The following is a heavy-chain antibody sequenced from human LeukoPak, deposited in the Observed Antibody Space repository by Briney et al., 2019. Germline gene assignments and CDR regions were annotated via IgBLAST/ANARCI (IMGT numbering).Heavy chain of an antibody. Sequence: ASVKVSCKASGYTLTGYYMHWVRQAPGQGLEWMGWINPNSGGTNYAQTFQGRVTMTRDTSISTAYMELSRLRSDDTAVYYCARTSSWYYFDYWGQGTLVTVSS. CDR1: GYTLTGYY. CDR3: ARTSSWYYFDY. CDR2: INPNSGGT. J-gene: IGHJ4*02. V-gene: IGHV1-2*02. D-gene: IGHD6-13*01.